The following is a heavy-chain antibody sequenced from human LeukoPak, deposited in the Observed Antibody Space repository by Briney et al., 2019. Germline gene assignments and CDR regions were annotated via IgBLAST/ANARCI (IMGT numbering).Heavy chain of an antibody. Sequence: ASVKVSCKASGGTFSSYAISWVRQATGQGLEWMGWMNPNSGNTGYAQKFQGRVTMTRNTSISTAYMELSSLRSEDTAVYYCARDNHMVRGVIITSDYYYYMDVWGKGTTVTVSS. D-gene: IGHD3-10*01. CDR1: GGTFSSYA. J-gene: IGHJ6*03. CDR2: MNPNSGNT. V-gene: IGHV1-8*02. CDR3: ARDNHMVRGVIITSDYYYYMDV.